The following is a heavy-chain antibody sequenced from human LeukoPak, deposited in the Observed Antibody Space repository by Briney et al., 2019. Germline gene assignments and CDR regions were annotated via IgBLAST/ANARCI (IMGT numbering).Heavy chain of an antibody. D-gene: IGHD2-21*02. CDR3: TKMLRGGDGLDI. CDR1: GFTFDDYS. V-gene: IGHV3-9*01. J-gene: IGHJ4*02. Sequence: GRSLRLSCAASGFTFDDYSMQWVRQAPGKGVEGVSGINWNSGTIVYADSVKGRFTISRDNAKNSLYLQMNSLRAEDTALYYCTKMLRGGDGLDIWGQGTLVTVSA. CDR2: INWNSGTI.